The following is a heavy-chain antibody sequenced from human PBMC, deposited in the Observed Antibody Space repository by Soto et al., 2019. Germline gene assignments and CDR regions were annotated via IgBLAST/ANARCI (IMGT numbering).Heavy chain of an antibody. V-gene: IGHV1-8*01. D-gene: IGHD2-8*02. CDR1: GYTFTSYD. J-gene: IGHJ4*02. CDR3: ARTPANTGYFEY. Sequence: QVQLVQSGAEVKKPGASVKVSCKASGYTFTSYDINWVRQAPGQGLEWMGWMNPNTGNTGYAQKFQGRFILTRDTSISTAYMELSSLTSEDTAEYYCARTPANTGYFEYWGQGTLVTVSS. CDR2: MNPNTGNT.